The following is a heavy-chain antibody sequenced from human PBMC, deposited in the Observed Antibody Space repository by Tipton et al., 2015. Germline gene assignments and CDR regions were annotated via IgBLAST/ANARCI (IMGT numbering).Heavy chain of an antibody. J-gene: IGHJ4*02. CDR3: ARDWATPCSGGICQFFDK. CDR2: ISYSGTT. CDR1: GDSVSSAGSH. V-gene: IGHV4-31*03. D-gene: IGHD2-8*02. Sequence: TLSLTCTVSGDSVSSAGSHWTWIRQHPGKGLEWIGYISYSGTTYYSPSLRSRISISADTSKNQFSLNLTSVTAADTAVYYCARDWATPCSGGICQFFDKWGQGTLVTVSS.